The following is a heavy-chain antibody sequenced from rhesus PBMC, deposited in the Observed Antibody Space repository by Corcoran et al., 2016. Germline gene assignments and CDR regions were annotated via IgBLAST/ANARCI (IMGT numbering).Heavy chain of an antibody. D-gene: IGHD6-25*01. V-gene: IGHV3S5*01. Sequence: EVQLVETGGGLVQPGGSLKLSCAASGFTFSSYDMTWVRQAPGKGLEWVSAINSYGGNTYYADSVKGRFTISRDNSKNTLSLQMNSLRTEDTAVYYCAILGIAAAGDFDYWGLGVLVTVSS. CDR1: GFTFSSYD. CDR3: AILGIAAAGDFDY. CDR2: INSYGGNT. J-gene: IGHJ4*01.